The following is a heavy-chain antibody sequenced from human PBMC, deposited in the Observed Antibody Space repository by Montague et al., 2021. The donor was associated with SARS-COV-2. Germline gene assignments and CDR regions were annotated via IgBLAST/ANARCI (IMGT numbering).Heavy chain of an antibody. Sequence: SETLSPTRTVSGGSINDHYRSWIRQYPGKGLEWIGYISSNGKTNYNPSLKSRVTLSADASRNEFSLKLDSVTAADTAVYSCARRGYYDSAGYHWHLDLWGRGMLVTVSS. J-gene: IGHJ2*01. CDR2: ISSNGKT. V-gene: IGHV4-4*09. CDR1: GGSINDHY. D-gene: IGHD3-22*01. CDR3: ARRGYYDSAGYHWHLDL.